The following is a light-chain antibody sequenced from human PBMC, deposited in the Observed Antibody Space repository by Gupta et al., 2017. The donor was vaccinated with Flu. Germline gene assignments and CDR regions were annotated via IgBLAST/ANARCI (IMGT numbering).Light chain of an antibody. J-gene: IGKJ1*01. V-gene: IGKV4-1*01. Sequence: SLGERATINCKSSQSVLDGSTEKDYLAWYQQKPGQPPKLLIYWATTRETGVPDRFSASGSGTEFTLTIASLEAEDVAVYYCQQYWDVPWTFGEGTKVEIE. CDR3: QQYWDVPWT. CDR1: QSVLDGSTEKDY. CDR2: WAT.